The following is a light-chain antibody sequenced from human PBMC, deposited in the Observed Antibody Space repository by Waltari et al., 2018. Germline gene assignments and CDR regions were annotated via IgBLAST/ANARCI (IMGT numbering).Light chain of an antibody. CDR3: NSFAGSDTVV. CDR2: DVH. V-gene: IGLV2-8*01. J-gene: IGLJ2*01. Sequence: QSALTQPPSASGSPGQSVTISCTGTSGDIGAYNSVNWYRQHPGKVPKLMIYDVHRRPSGVPDRFSGSKSGNTASLTVSGLQPEDEAVYYCNSFAGSDTVVFGGGTTLTVL. CDR1: SGDIGAYNS.